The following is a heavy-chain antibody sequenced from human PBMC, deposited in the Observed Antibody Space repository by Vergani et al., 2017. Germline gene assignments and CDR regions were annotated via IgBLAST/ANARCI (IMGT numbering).Heavy chain of an antibody. J-gene: IGHJ6*03. D-gene: IGHD3-16*01. CDR2: IIPIFGTA. Sequence: QVQLVQSGAEVKKPGSSVKVSCKASGGTFSSYAISWVRQAPGQGLEWMGGIIPIFGTANYAQKFQGRVTITADEATSTAYMVLSSLRSEDTAVYYCATASTCRTSGATRFHYYYYYYMDVWGKGTTVTVSS. V-gene: IGHV1-69*01. CDR1: GGTFSSYA. CDR3: ATASTCRTSGATRFHYYYYYYMDV.